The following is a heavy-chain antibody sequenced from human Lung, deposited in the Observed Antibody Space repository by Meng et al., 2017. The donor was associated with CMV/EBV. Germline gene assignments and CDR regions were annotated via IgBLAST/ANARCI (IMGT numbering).Heavy chain of an antibody. CDR1: GFSLSTSEVG. J-gene: IGHJ5*02. V-gene: IGHV2-5*02. CDR2: IYWDDDK. CDR3: ALFTRSWFDP. D-gene: IGHD2-2*01. Sequence: QFTLKESGPTLVKPPQTLTLTCTFSGFSLSTSEVGVGWIRQPPGKALEWLAVIYWDDDKRYSPSLKSRLTITKDTSKNQVVLTLTNMDPVDTATYYCALFTRSWFDPWGQGTLVTVSS.